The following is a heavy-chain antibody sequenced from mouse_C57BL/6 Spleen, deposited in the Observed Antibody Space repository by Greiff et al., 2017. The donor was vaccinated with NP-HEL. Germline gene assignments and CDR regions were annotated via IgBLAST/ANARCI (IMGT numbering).Heavy chain of an antibody. CDR2: IYPGSGST. CDR3: ARERDYYGSSYVDY. J-gene: IGHJ2*01. D-gene: IGHD1-1*01. CDR1: GYTFTSYW. V-gene: IGHV1-55*01. Sequence: VQLQQPGAELVKPGASVKMSCKASGYTFTSYWITWVKQRPGQGLEWIGDIYPGSGSTNYNEKFKSKATLTVDTSSSTAYMQLSSLTSEDSAVYYCARERDYYGSSYVDYWGQGTTLTVSS.